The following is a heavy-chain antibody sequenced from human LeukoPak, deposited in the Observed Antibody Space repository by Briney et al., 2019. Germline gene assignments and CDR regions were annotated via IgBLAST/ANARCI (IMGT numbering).Heavy chain of an antibody. CDR1: GYTFTFYW. CDR3: ARRFPFFGDAFDI. D-gene: IGHD2/OR15-2a*01. CDR2: IYPGDSDT. V-gene: IGHV5-51*01. J-gene: IGHJ3*02. Sequence: NRGEALKISCKGCGYTFTFYWLGWVRQMPGKGLEWVGIIYPGDSDTRYSPSFQGQVTISAHKSITTAYLQWSSLKASDTAMYYCARRFPFFGDAFDIWGQGTMVTVSS.